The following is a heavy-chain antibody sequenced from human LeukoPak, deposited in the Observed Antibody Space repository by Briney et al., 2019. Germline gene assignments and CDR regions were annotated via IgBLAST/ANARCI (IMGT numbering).Heavy chain of an antibody. CDR1: GGSISSYY. Sequence: SETLSHTCTVSGGSISSYYWSWIRQPPGKGLEWIGYTYYSGSTNYNPSLKSRVTISVDTSKNQFSLKLSSVTAADTAVYYCARRITAAGPDYYYYYGMDVWGQGTTVTVSS. J-gene: IGHJ6*02. CDR2: TYYSGST. V-gene: IGHV4-59*08. D-gene: IGHD6-13*01. CDR3: ARRITAAGPDYYYYYGMDV.